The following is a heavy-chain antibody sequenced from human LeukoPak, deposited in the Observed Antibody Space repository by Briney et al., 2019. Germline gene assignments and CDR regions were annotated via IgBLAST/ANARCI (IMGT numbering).Heavy chain of an antibody. CDR1: GFTFSSYG. J-gene: IGHJ6*02. V-gene: IGHV3-49*04. D-gene: IGHD3-22*01. CDR3: TRDGYYYDSSGYSGMDV. CDR2: IRSKAYGGTT. Sequence: PGGSLRLSCAASGFTFSSYGMHWVRQAPGKGLEWVGFIRSKAYGGTTEYAASVKGRFTISRDDSKSIAYLQMNSLKTEDTAVYYCTRDGYYYDSSGYSGMDVWGQGTTVTVSS.